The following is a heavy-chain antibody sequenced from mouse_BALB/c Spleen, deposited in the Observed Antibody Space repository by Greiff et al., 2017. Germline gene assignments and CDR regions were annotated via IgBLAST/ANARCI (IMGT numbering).Heavy chain of an antibody. V-gene: IGHV5-12-2*01. CDR1: GFTFSSYT. CDR2: ISNGGGST. Sequence: EVMLVESGGGLVQPGGSLKLSCAASGFTFSSYTMSWVRQTPEKRLEWVAYISNGGGSTYYPDTVKGRFTISRDNAKNTLYLQMSSLKSEDTAMYYCARALLLGEYYFDYWGQGTTLTVSS. J-gene: IGHJ2*01. D-gene: IGHD1-1*01. CDR3: ARALLLGEYYFDY.